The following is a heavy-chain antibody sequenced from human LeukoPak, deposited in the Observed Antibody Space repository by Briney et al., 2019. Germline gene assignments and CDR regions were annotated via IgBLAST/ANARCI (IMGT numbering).Heavy chain of an antibody. D-gene: IGHD6-13*01. CDR3: ARAGQQLVPYYFNY. CDR2: ISGSGGST. Sequence: SGGSLRPSCGVSGFTFSNYAMSWVRQAPGKGLEWVSGISGSGGSTYYTDSMKGRFTISRDNSKNTLYLQMNSLRADDTAVYFCARAGQQLVPYYFNYWGQGILVTVSS. V-gene: IGHV3-23*01. CDR1: GFTFSNYA. J-gene: IGHJ4*02.